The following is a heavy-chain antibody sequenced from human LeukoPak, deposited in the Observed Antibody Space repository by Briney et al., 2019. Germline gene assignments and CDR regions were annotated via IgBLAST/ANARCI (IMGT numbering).Heavy chain of an antibody. Sequence: GGSLRLVCAASGFTFSSYTMKWVRQAPGKGREWVSSISSRSSYIYYADSVKGRFTISGDNAKNSLYLQMNSLRAEDTAVYYCAKGYCSSTGCYGYYYYGMDVWGQGTTVTVSS. V-gene: IGHV3-21*01. CDR3: AKGYCSSTGCYGYYYYGMDV. CDR1: GFTFSSYT. D-gene: IGHD2-2*01. CDR2: ISSRSSYI. J-gene: IGHJ6*02.